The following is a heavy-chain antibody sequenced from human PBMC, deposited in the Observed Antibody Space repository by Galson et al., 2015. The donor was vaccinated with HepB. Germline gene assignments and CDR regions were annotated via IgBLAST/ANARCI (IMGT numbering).Heavy chain of an antibody. Sequence: SVKVSCKASGYTFTSYYMHWVRQAPGQGLEWMGIINPSGGSTSYAQKFQGRVTMTRDTSTSTVYMELSSLRSEDTAVYYCARRLGYCTGGVCYKPLDAFDIWGQGTMVTVSS. CDR1: GYTFTSYY. V-gene: IGHV1-46*03. D-gene: IGHD2-8*02. CDR2: INPSGGST. CDR3: ARRLGYCTGGVCYKPLDAFDI. J-gene: IGHJ3*02.